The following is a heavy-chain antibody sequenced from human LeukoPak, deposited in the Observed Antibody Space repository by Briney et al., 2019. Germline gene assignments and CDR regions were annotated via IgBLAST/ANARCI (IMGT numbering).Heavy chain of an antibody. V-gene: IGHV1-2*02. Sequence: ASVKVSCKASGYTFTGCFIHYVRQAPGQGLEWMGWIDPNSDNIRYSETFKDRVTMPRDTSTNTAYMELSWLRSDDTALYYCARSAYNYGYVYFDHWGQGTLVIVSS. D-gene: IGHD5-18*01. CDR1: GYTFTGCF. J-gene: IGHJ4*02. CDR3: ARSAYNYGYVYFDH. CDR2: IDPNSDNI.